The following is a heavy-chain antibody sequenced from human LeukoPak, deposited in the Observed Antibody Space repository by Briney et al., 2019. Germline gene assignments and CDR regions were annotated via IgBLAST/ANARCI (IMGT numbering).Heavy chain of an antibody. D-gene: IGHD7-27*01. Sequence: ASVKVSCKASGYTFTVYYMHWVRHALGEGLGWMGWINPNSGGTNYAQKFQGRVTITRDTSISTAYMELSRLRSDDTAVYYCANWGGRAHYFDYWGQGTLVTVSS. J-gene: IGHJ4*02. V-gene: IGHV1-2*02. CDR2: INPNSGGT. CDR1: GYTFTVYY. CDR3: ANWGGRAHYFDY.